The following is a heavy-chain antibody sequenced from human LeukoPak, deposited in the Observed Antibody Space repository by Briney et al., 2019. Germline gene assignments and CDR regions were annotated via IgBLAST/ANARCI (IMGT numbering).Heavy chain of an antibody. CDR2: IKQDGSEK. V-gene: IGHV3-7*04. Sequence: GGSLRLSCAASGFTFSSYWMSWVRQAPGKGLEWVANIKQDGSEKYYVESFTGRLTISRDNAKNSVYLQMNSLRDEDTAVYYCARGLDGTYRDLDCWGQGTLVTVSS. CDR1: GFTFSSYW. J-gene: IGHJ4*02. D-gene: IGHD1-26*01. CDR3: ARGLDGTYRDLDC.